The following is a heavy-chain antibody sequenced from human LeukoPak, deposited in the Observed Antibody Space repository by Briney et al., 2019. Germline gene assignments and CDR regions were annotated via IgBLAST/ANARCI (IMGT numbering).Heavy chain of an antibody. Sequence: ASVKVSCKASGCTFTSYDINWVRQATGQGLEWMGWMNPNSGNTGYAQKFQGRVTITRNTSISTAYMELSSLRSEDTAVYYCARVAGTTLSSYYYYYYYMDVWGKGTTVTVSS. J-gene: IGHJ6*03. D-gene: IGHD1-7*01. CDR1: GCTFTSYD. V-gene: IGHV1-8*03. CDR3: ARVAGTTLSSYYYYYYYMDV. CDR2: MNPNSGNT.